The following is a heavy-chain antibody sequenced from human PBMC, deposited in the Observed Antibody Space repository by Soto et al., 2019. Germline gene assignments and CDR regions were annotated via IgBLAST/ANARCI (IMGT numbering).Heavy chain of an antibody. D-gene: IGHD2-15*01. CDR2: IIPILGIA. V-gene: IGHV1-69*02. J-gene: IGHJ3*02. Sequence: ASVKVSCKASGGTFSSYTISWVRQAPGQGLEWMGRIIPILGIANYAQKYQGRVTITADKSTSTAYIELSSLSSEDTAVYFCSSNIICGGGSCYSESAFDIWGQGTMVTVSS. CDR1: GGTFSSYT. CDR3: SSNIICGGGSCYSESAFDI.